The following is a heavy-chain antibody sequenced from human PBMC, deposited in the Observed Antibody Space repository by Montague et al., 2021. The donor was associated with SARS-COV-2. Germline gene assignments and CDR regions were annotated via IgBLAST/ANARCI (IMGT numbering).Heavy chain of an antibody. V-gene: IGHV4-4*02. J-gene: IGHJ4*02. CDR1: GGSISSINW. Sequence: SETLSLTCVVSGGSISSINWWSWVRQPPGKGLEWIGEIYHSGSTNYNPSLKSRVIISVDKSKNQFSLKLSSVTAADTAVYYCARTGYSGGRHSFDYWGQGTLVTVSS. D-gene: IGHD6-19*01. CDR3: ARTGYSGGRHSFDY. CDR2: IYHSGST.